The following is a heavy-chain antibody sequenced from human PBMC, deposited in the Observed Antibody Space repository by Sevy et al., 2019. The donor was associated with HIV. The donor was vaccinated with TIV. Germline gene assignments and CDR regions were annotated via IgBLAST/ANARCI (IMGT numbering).Heavy chain of an antibody. J-gene: IGHJ5*02. Sequence: GGSLRLSCAASGFTFSSYAMHWVRQAPGKGLEWVAVISYDGSNKYYADSVKRRFTISRDNSKNTLYLQMNSLRAEDTAVYYCARDVTDIVVVPAAIGENWFDPWGQGTLVTVSS. CDR2: ISYDGSNK. CDR1: GFTFSSYA. D-gene: IGHD2-2*01. V-gene: IGHV3-30-3*01. CDR3: ARDVTDIVVVPAAIGENWFDP.